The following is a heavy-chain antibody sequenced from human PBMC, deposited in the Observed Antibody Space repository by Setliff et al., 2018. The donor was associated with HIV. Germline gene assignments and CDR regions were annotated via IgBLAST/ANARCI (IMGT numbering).Heavy chain of an antibody. Sequence: SETLSLTCAVSGGSFSIYYWSWIRQPPGKGLEWIGEINHSGSTNYNPSLKSRVTISLDTSKNQFSLNLSSVTAADTAVYYCARARLYYNFWSGYPYYFDYWGQGALVTVSS. D-gene: IGHD3-3*01. J-gene: IGHJ4*02. CDR3: ARARLYYNFWSGYPYYFDY. CDR2: INHSGST. CDR1: GGSFSIYY. V-gene: IGHV4-34*01.